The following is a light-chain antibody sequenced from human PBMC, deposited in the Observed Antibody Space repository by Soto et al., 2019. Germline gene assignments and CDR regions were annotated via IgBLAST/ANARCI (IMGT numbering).Light chain of an antibody. CDR2: KAS. J-gene: IGKJ1*01. CDR1: QTISSW. Sequence: DIPMTQSPSTLSGSVGDRVTITFRASQTISSWLAWYQQKPGKAPKLLIYKASTLKSGVPSRFSGSGSGTEFTLTISSLQPDDFAAYYCQHYNSYSGAFGQGTKVDIK. CDR3: QHYNSYSGA. V-gene: IGKV1-5*03.